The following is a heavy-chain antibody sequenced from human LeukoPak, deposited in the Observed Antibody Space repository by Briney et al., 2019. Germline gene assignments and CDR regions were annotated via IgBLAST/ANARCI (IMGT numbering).Heavy chain of an antibody. Sequence: GGSLRLSCAASGFTFSSYSMNWVRQAPGKGLEWVSSISSSSSYIYYADSVKGRFTISRDNAKNSLYLQMNSLRAEDTAVYYCARGESARRDIAVAGVSDYWGQGTLVTVSS. J-gene: IGHJ4*02. CDR3: ARGESARRDIAVAGVSDY. CDR2: ISSSSSYI. CDR1: GFTFSSYS. D-gene: IGHD6-19*01. V-gene: IGHV3-21*01.